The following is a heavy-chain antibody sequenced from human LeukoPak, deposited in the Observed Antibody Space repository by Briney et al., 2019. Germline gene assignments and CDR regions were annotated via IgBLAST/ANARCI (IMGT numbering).Heavy chain of an antibody. CDR3: ARAPFGTVTR. J-gene: IGHJ4*02. CDR2: INHSGST. D-gene: IGHD4-17*01. V-gene: IGHV4-34*01. Sequence: SETLSLTCAAYGGSFSGYYWSWIRRPPGKGLEWIGEINHSGSTNYNPSLKSRVTISVDTSKNQFSLKLSSVTAADTAVYYCARAPFGTVTRWGQGTLVTVSS. CDR1: GGSFSGYY.